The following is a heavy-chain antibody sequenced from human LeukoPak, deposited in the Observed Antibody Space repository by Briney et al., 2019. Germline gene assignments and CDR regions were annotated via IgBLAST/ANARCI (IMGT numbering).Heavy chain of an antibody. V-gene: IGHV4-39*01. Sequence: KPSETLSLTCTVSGGSISSSSYYWGWIRQPPGKGLEWIGSIYYSGSTYYNPSLKSRVTISVDTSKNQFSLKLSSVTAADTAVYYCIASGGAGTIDYWGQGTLVTVSS. CDR3: IASGGAGTIDY. CDR2: IYYSGST. CDR1: GGSISSSSYY. J-gene: IGHJ4*02. D-gene: IGHD1-26*01.